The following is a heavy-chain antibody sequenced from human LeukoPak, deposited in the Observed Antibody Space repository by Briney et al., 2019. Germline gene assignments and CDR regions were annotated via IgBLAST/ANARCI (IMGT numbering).Heavy chain of an antibody. Sequence: PGGSLRLSCAASGFTVSSNYMSWVRQAPGKGLEWVSVIYSGGSTYYADSVKGRFTISRDNSKNTLYLQMNSLRGEDTALYYCARDRVRGVIIPFDYWGQGTLVTVSS. V-gene: IGHV3-53*01. J-gene: IGHJ4*02. CDR3: ARDRVRGVIIPFDY. D-gene: IGHD3-10*01. CDR1: GFTVSSNY. CDR2: IYSGGST.